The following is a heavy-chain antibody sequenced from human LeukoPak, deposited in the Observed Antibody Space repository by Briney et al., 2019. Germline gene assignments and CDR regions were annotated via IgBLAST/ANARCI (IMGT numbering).Heavy chain of an antibody. CDR1: GGSISSYY. J-gene: IGHJ6*03. CDR2: IYTSGST. CDR3: ARDDIAAAGTGYFYYMDV. Sequence: SETLSLTCTVYGGSISSYYWSWIRQPAGKGLEWIRRIYTSGSTNYNPSLKSRVTMSVDTSKNQFSLKLSSVTAADTAVYYCARDDIAAAGTGYFYYMDVWGKGTTVTVSS. V-gene: IGHV4-4*07. D-gene: IGHD6-13*01.